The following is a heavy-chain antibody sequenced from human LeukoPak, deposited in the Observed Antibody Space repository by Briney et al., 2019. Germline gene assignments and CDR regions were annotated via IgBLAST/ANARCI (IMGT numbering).Heavy chain of an antibody. J-gene: IGHJ4*02. Sequence: SETLPLTCAVYGGSFSGYYWSWIRQPPGKGLEWIGEINHSGSTNYNPSLKSRVTISVDTSKNRFSLKLSSVTAADTAVYYCARGRSNPRLGFGYWGQGTLVTVSS. D-gene: IGHD4-11*01. CDR1: GGSFSGYY. CDR3: ARGRSNPRLGFGY. V-gene: IGHV4-34*01. CDR2: INHSGST.